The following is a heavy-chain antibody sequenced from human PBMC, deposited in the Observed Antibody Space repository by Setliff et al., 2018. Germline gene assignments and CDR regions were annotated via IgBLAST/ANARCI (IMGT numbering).Heavy chain of an antibody. D-gene: IGHD2-8*01. V-gene: IGHV3-30*01. Sequence: GGSLRLSCAASGFSFSNYAMHWVRQAPGKGLERVAVISYDGINKYYADSVRGRFTISRDNSKNTLYLQMNSLRPEDTAVYYCLMIVLRWGQGTPVTVSS. CDR2: ISYDGINK. J-gene: IGHJ4*02. CDR1: GFSFSNYA. CDR3: LMIVLR.